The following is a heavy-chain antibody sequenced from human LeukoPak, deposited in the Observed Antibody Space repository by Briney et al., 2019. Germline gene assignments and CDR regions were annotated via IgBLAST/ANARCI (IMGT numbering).Heavy chain of an antibody. Sequence: GGSLRLSCAASGFAFSSYAVSWVRQTPGKGLEWVSAISGSGGSTYYADSVKGRFTISRDNPKNTLYLQMNSLRAEDTAVYYCANTLTTVVIPGAFDIWGQGTMVTVSS. V-gene: IGHV3-23*01. CDR3: ANTLTTVVIPGAFDI. J-gene: IGHJ3*02. CDR2: ISGSGGST. CDR1: GFAFSSYA. D-gene: IGHD4-23*01.